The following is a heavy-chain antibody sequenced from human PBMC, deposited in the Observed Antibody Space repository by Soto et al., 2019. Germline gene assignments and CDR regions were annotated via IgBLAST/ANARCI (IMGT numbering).Heavy chain of an antibody. CDR3: ARQSSITRGWFDP. CDR1: GGSISNYY. Sequence: SETLSLTCTVSGGSISNYYWSWIRQPPGKGLERVAYIFYSGSTNYNPSLKSRVTISVDTSKNQFSLNLSSVTAADTAVYYCARQSSITRGWFDPWGQGTLVTVSS. J-gene: IGHJ5*02. V-gene: IGHV4-59*01. CDR2: IFYSGST. D-gene: IGHD3-3*01.